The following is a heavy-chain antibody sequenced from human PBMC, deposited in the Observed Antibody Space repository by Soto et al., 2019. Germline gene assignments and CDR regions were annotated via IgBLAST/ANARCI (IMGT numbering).Heavy chain of an antibody. CDR2: IRSKANSYAT. J-gene: IGHJ6*02. CDR3: TRLRRGMDV. CDR1: GFTFSGSA. Sequence: PGGSLRLSYAASGFTFSGSAMHWVRQASGKGLEWVGRIRSKANSYATAYAASVKGRFTISRDDSKNTAYLQMNSLKTEDTAVYYCTRLRRGMDVWVQGTTVTVSS. V-gene: IGHV3-73*01.